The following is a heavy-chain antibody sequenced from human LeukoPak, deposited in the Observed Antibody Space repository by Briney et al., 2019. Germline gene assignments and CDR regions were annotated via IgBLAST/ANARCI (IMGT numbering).Heavy chain of an antibody. CDR1: GFTFSSYE. V-gene: IGHV3-48*03. J-gene: IGHJ4*02. CDR2: ISSSGSTI. D-gene: IGHD3-10*01. CDR3: ARWGRLILWFGEPRRGYFDY. Sequence: GGSLRLSCAASGFTFSSYEMNWVRQAPGKGLEWVSYISSSGSTIYYADSVKGRFTISRDNSKNTLYLQMNSLRAEDTAVYYCARWGRLILWFGEPRRGYFDYWGQGTLVTVSS.